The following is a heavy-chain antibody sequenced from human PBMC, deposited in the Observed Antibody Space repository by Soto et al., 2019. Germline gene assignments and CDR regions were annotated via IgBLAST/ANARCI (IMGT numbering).Heavy chain of an antibody. CDR3: AARRSGLYAMDV. CDR1: GFTFSTSA. D-gene: IGHD1-26*01. CDR2: IVGGSGNT. Sequence: ASVKVSCKASGFTFSTSAVQWVRQARGQRPEWMGWIVGGSGNTNYAQNSQERVIITRDMSTSTVYMELSSLRSDDTAVYFCAARRSGLYAMDVWGQGTTVTVPS. J-gene: IGHJ6*02. V-gene: IGHV1-58*01.